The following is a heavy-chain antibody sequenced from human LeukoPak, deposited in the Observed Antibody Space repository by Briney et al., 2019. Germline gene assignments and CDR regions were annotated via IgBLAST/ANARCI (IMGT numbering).Heavy chain of an antibody. J-gene: IGHJ3*01. D-gene: IGHD6-13*01. Sequence: PGGSLRLSCAGSEVTFSPYSLNWVRQAPGKGLEWVSSISYSSRYICYADSVKGRFTISRDNAKNSLYLQMNSLRADDTAVYYCASGRVVQQLVLGAFDVWGQGTMVTVSS. CDR1: EVTFSPYS. CDR3: ASGRVVQQLVLGAFDV. CDR2: ISYSSRYI. V-gene: IGHV3-21*01.